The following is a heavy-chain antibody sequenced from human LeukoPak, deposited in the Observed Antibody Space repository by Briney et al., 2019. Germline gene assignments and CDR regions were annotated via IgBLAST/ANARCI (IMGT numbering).Heavy chain of an antibody. J-gene: IGHJ2*01. V-gene: IGHV3-21*05. Sequence: GGPLRLSCAASGFTFSTYSMNWVRQAPGKGLEWIAYIRGSGNDIYYADSVKGRFTISRDNAKNTVYLQMNSLRAEDTAVYYCARVGTGSWYFDLWGRGTLVTFSS. CDR2: IRGSGNDI. CDR3: ARVGTGSWYFDL. D-gene: IGHD3-10*01. CDR1: GFTFSTYS.